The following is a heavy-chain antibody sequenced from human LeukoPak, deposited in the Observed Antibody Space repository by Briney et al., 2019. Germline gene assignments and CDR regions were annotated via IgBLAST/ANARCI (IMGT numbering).Heavy chain of an antibody. V-gene: IGHV4-59*08. CDR2: IYYSGST. D-gene: IGHD3-10*01. CDR3: ARLRITMVRGVDPYYYGMDV. Sequence: SETLSLTCTVSGGSISSYYWSWIRQPPGKGLEWIGYIYYSGSTNYNPSLKSRVTISVDTSKNQFSLKLSSVTAADTAVYYCARLRITMVRGVDPYYYGMDVWGQGTTVTVSS. J-gene: IGHJ6*02. CDR1: GGSISSYY.